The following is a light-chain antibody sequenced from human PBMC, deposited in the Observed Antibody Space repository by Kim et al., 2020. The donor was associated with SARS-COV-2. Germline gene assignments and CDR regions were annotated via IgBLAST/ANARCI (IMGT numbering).Light chain of an antibody. V-gene: IGKV3-15*01. CDR2: DAT. CDR3: QQSNDWPPLT. Sequence: SPGERATLSCRASQTIKNRLVWYQHKPGQAPRLLIYDATTRATGVLARFIGSGSETDFTLTISSLQSEDFAVYYCQQSNDWPPLTFGQGTKVDIK. J-gene: IGKJ1*01. CDR1: QTIKNR.